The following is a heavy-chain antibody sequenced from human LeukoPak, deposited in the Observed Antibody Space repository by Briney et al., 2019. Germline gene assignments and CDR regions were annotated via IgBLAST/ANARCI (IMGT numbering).Heavy chain of an antibody. D-gene: IGHD7-27*01. Sequence: SGGSLRLSCTFSGLTFRSYWMNWVRQAPGKGLEWVANINPGGNEIRSVDSVKGRSIISRDNAKNSLGLQMSSLRVEDTAVYYCMCWGTDNHWGQGILVTVSS. V-gene: IGHV3-7*01. J-gene: IGHJ4*02. CDR3: MCWGTDNH. CDR2: INPGGNEI. CDR1: GLTFRSYW.